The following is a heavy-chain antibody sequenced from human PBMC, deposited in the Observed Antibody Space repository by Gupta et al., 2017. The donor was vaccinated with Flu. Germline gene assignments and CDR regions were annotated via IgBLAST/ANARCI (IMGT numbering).Heavy chain of an antibody. J-gene: IGHJ5*02. CDR3: ARLCNGTDCYSEEFDP. Sequence: QITLKESGPTVLKPTQTLTLTCSFTGFSPTKAGLDVGWIRQPPGKALECLGIIYWDDDTRYNPLLQRRLTFTKETSKNQVVLTLTNVDPVDTGTYYCARLCNGTDCYSEEFDPWGPGTFVTVSS. CDR2: IYWDDDT. D-gene: IGHD2-21*02. CDR1: GFSPTKAGLD. V-gene: IGHV2-5*02.